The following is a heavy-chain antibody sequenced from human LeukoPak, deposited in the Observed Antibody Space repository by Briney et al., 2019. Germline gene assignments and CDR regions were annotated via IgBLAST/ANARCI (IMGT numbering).Heavy chain of an antibody. J-gene: IGHJ6*03. Sequence: SETLSFTCSVSGGSISNYYWSWIRQSPGKGPEWIGYIYYSGSTNYNPSLKSRVTISVDTSKNQFSLKLSSVTAADTAVYYCARVGPSYFDSYMDVWGKGTTVTISS. CDR3: ARVGPSYFDSYMDV. CDR1: GGSISNYY. D-gene: IGHD3-9*01. CDR2: IYYSGST. V-gene: IGHV4-59*01.